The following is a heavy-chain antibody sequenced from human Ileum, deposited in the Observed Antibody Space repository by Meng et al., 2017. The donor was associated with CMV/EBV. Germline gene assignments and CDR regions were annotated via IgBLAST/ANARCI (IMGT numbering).Heavy chain of an antibody. CDR1: GFTFSSYS. J-gene: IGHJ6*02. Sequence: GGSLRPSCAAFGFTFSSYSMNWVRQAPGKGLEWVSSISSSSSNIYYADSVKGRFTISRDNAKNSLYLQMNSLRAEDTAVYYCARDHCSSTSCYPYYGMDVWGQETMVTVSS. CDR3: ARDHCSSTSCYPYYGMDV. D-gene: IGHD2-2*01. CDR2: ISSSSSNI. V-gene: IGHV3-21*01.